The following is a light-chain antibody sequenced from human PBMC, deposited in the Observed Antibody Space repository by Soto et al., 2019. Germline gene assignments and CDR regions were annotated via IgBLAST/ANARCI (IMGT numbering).Light chain of an antibody. CDR2: WAS. J-gene: IGKJ4*01. CDR1: QSVLYSSNNKNY. Sequence: DIVMTQSPDSLAVSLGERATINCKSSQSVLYSSNNKNYLAWYQQKPGQPPKLLIYWASTRESGVPDRFSGSGSGTDCTLTSSSLQAEDVAVYYCQQYYSTLLTFGGGTKVEIK. V-gene: IGKV4-1*01. CDR3: QQYYSTLLT.